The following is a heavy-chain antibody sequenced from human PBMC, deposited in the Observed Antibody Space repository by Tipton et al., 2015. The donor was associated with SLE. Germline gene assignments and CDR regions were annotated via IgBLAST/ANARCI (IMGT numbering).Heavy chain of an antibody. V-gene: IGHV4-59*01. CDR3: ARRSSSGWYDSDAFDI. CDR1: GGSISSYY. D-gene: IGHD6-19*01. Sequence: LRLSCTVSGGSISSYYWSWIRQPPGKGLEWIGYIYYSGSTNYNPSLKSRVTISVDTSKNQFSLKLSSVTAADTAVYYCARRSSSGWYDSDAFDIRGQGTMVTVSS. J-gene: IGHJ3*02. CDR2: IYYSGST.